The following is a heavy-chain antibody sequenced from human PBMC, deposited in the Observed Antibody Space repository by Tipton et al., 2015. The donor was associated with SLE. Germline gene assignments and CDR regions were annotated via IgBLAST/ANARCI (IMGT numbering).Heavy chain of an antibody. CDR2: IHPGDSDI. CDR3: ARHWDVVLANRFYYYGMDV. Sequence: VQLVQSGAEVKKPGESLKISCKASGYSFDTYWIGWVRQMPGKGLEWMGIIHPGDSDITYSPSFQGRVTISADKSINTAYLQWSSLKASDSAMYFCARHWDVVLANRFYYYGMDVWGQGTTVTVSS. V-gene: IGHV5-51*01. CDR1: GYSFDTYW. D-gene: IGHD2-21*01. J-gene: IGHJ6*02.